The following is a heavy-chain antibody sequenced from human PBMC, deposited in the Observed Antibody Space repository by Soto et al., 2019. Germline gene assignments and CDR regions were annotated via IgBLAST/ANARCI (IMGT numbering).Heavy chain of an antibody. V-gene: IGHV4-4*02. CDR1: SGSISSSNW. D-gene: IGHD4-17*01. J-gene: IGHJ6*03. CDR3: ARALPYGDYAYYYYMDV. CDR2: IYHSGST. Sequence: QVQLQESGPGLVKPSGTLSLTCAVSSGSISSSNWWSWVRQPPGKGLEWIGEIYHSGSTNYNPSLKSRVTISVDKSKNQFSLKLSSVTAADTAVYYCARALPYGDYAYYYYMDVWGKGTTVTVSS.